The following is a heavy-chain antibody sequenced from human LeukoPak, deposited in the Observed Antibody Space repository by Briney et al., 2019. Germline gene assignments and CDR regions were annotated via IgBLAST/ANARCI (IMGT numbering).Heavy chain of an antibody. Sequence: GGSLRLSCAASGFTFSRYSMNWVRQAPGKGLEWVSSISISSNYRYYADSVKGRFTISRDNAKKSLYLQVNSLRVEDTAVYYCARVSSNVGTDIWGQGTMVTVSS. CDR1: GFTFSRYS. J-gene: IGHJ3*02. V-gene: IGHV3-21*01. D-gene: IGHD1-26*01. CDR3: ARVSSNVGTDI. CDR2: ISISSNYR.